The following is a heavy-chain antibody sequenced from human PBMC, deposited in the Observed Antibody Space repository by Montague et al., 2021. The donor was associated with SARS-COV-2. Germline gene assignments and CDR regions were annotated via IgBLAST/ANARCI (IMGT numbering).Heavy chain of an antibody. CDR3: ARQSVNYYDSSGYPFDY. V-gene: IGHV4-39*01. CDR1: GGSISSSSYY. D-gene: IGHD3-22*01. Sequence: SETLSLTCTVSGGSISSSSYYWGWIRQPPGKGLEWIGSIDYSGSTYYNPSLKSRVTISVDTSKNQFSLKLSSVTASDTAVYYCARQSVNYYDSSGYPFDYWGQGTLVTVSS. CDR2: IDYSGST. J-gene: IGHJ4*02.